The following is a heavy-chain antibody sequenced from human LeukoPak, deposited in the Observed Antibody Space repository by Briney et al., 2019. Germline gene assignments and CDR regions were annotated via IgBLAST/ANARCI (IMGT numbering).Heavy chain of an antibody. CDR1: GDSISNYY. Sequence: SETLSLTCTVSGDSISNYYWSWIRQPPGKGLEWIGYIYYSGSTNYNPSLKSRVTISVDTSKNQFSLKLSSVTAADTALYYCARGYGSGSHYFDYWGRGSLVTVSS. J-gene: IGHJ4*02. CDR2: IYYSGST. CDR3: ARGYGSGSHYFDY. D-gene: IGHD3-10*01. V-gene: IGHV4-59*01.